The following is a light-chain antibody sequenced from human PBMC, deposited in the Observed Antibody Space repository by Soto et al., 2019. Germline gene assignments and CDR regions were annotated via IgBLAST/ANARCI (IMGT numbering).Light chain of an antibody. CDR2: ENN. V-gene: IGLV1-51*02. J-gene: IGLJ1*01. CDR1: SSNIGNND. Sequence: QSVLTQPPSVSAAPGQKVTISCSGSSSNIGNNDVSWYQQLPGTAPKLLIYENNKRPLGIPDRFSGSKSGTSATLGITGLQTGDEADYYCGTWDSSLSAYVFGTGTKVTVL. CDR3: GTWDSSLSAYV.